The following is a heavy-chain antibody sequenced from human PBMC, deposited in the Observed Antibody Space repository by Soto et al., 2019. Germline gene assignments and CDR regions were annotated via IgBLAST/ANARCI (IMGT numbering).Heavy chain of an antibody. J-gene: IGHJ4*02. CDR1: GFIFSSYG. CDR3: AKGGEYQLLRIYFDY. D-gene: IGHD2-2*01. V-gene: IGHV3-30*18. CDR2: ISYDESSK. Sequence: QVQLVESGGGVVQPGRSLRLSCAASGFIFSSYGMHWVRQAPGKGLEWVAVISYDESSKYYADSVKGRFTISRDNSENTLHLQMNSLRAEDTAMYYCAKGGEYQLLRIYFDYWGQGTPVTVSS.